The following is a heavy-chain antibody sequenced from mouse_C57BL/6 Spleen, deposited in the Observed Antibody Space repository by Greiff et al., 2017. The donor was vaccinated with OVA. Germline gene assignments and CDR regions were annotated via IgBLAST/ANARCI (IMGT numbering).Heavy chain of an antibody. D-gene: IGHD1-1*01. CDR1: GYTFTDYY. J-gene: IGHJ3*01. CDR2: INPNNGGT. V-gene: IGHV1-26*01. CDR3: ARSDYYGSRGWFAY. Sequence: VQLQQSGPELVKPGASVKISCKASGYTFTDYYMNWVKQSHGKSLEWIGDINPNNGGTSYNQKFKGKATLTVDKSSSTAYMELRSLTSEDSAVYYCARSDYYGSRGWFAYWGQGTLVTVSA.